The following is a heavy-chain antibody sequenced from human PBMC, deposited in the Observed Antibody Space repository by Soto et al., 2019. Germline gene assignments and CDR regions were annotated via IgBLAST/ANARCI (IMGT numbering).Heavy chain of an antibody. D-gene: IGHD2-2*02. CDR3: ARYCSSTSRHRRLAI. V-gene: IGHV5-51*01. CDR1: GYSFTRNW. CDR2: IYPLDSDT. Sequence: GESLKISCKGSGYSFTRNWIGWVRQMPGKGLEWVGIIYPLDSDTRYSPSFQGQVTISVDRSISTAYLQWSSLKASETAMYYCARYCSSTSRHRRLAIWGQGTMVTVSS. J-gene: IGHJ3*02.